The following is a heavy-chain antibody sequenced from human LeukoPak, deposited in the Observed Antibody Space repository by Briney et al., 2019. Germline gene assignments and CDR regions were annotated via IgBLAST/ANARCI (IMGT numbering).Heavy chain of an antibody. J-gene: IGHJ4*02. V-gene: IGHV3-23*01. CDR1: AFTFSSYA. CDR2: ISGSGMST. D-gene: IGHD5-12*01. Sequence: GGSLRLSCAASAFTFSSYAMSWVRQAPGKGLEWVSGISGSGMSTYYADSVKGRFTISRDNSKKTAYLQMNSLRAEDTAVYYCARVGYSGYDYDYWGQGTLVTVSS. CDR3: ARVGYSGYDYDY.